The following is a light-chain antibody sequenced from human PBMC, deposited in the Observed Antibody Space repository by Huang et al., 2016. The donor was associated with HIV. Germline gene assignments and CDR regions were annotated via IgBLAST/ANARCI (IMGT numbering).Light chain of an antibody. V-gene: IGKV3-15*01. J-gene: IGKJ2*01. Sequence: EVVMTQSPGTLSVSLRERATLPCKTSQSIDNKLAWYQQKPGQAPRLRIYSTATRATGVPVRFSGGGSGTEFTLTISSLQSEDFGVYYCQHYSKWPLMYLFGQGTKLQI. CDR1: QSIDNK. CDR2: STA. CDR3: QHYSKWPLMYL.